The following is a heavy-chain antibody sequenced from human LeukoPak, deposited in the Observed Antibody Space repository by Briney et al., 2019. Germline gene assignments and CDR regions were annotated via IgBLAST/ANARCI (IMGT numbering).Heavy chain of an antibody. J-gene: IGHJ4*02. CDR2: MNPNNENT. CDR1: GYPFTTYD. V-gene: IGHV1-8*03. D-gene: IGHD6-25*01. Sequence: ASVKVSCKASGYPFTTYDINWVRQATGQGLEWMGWMNPNNENTDFAQKFQGRVTITRNTSISTAYMELSSLTSEDTAVYYCATGGIAAAPPEYWGQGTLVTVSS. CDR3: ATGGIAAAPPEY.